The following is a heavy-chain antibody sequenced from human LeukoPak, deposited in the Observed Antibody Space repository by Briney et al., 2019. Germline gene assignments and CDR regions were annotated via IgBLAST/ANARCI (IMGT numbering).Heavy chain of an antibody. D-gene: IGHD1-14*01. CDR1: GGTFSSYA. CDR2: IIPIFGTA. V-gene: IGHV1-69*05. CDR3: ARVWGLTGFDY. J-gene: IGHJ4*02. Sequence: GASVKVSCKASGGTFSSYAISWVRQAPGQGLEWMGGIIPIFGTANYAQKFQGRVTITTDESTSTAYRELSSLISEDTAVYYCARVWGLTGFDYWGQGTLVTVSS.